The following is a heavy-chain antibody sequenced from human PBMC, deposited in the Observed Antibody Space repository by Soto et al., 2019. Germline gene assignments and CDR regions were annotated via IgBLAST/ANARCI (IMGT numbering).Heavy chain of an antibody. Sequence: TSETLSLTCAVSGGSISSDSYSWNWMRQPPGKGLEWIGYVHHSGTTYYNPSLKSRVTMSVDRSKNQFSLKLSSVTAADTAVFYCARVPLTNIAVAGHFDFWGPGTLVTVSS. V-gene: IGHV4-30-2*01. CDR3: ARVPLTNIAVAGHFDF. CDR1: GGSISSDSYS. CDR2: VHHSGTT. J-gene: IGHJ4*02. D-gene: IGHD6-19*01.